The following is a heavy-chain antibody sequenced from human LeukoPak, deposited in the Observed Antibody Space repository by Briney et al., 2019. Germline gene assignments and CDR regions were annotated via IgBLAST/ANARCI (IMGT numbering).Heavy chain of an antibody. CDR1: GFSLSTSGMR. CDR3: ARDSSGYFDFDY. V-gene: IGHV2-70*04. CDR2: IDWDDDK. J-gene: IGHJ4*02. Sequence: SGPALVKPTQTLTLTCTFSGFSLSTSGMRVSWILQPPGKALEWLARIDWDDDKFYSTSLKTRLTISKDTSKNQVVLTMTNMDPVDTATYYCARDSSGYFDFDYWGQGTLVTVSS. D-gene: IGHD3-22*01.